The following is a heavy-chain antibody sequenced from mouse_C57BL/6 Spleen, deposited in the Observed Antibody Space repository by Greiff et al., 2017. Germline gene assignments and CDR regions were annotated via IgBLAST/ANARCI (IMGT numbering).Heavy chain of an antibody. CDR2: IDPETGDT. Sequence: VQLQQSGAELVRPGASVKLSCTASGYTIKDDYMHWVKQRPEQGLEWIGGIDPETGDTEYAPKFQGKATITADTSSNTAYLQLSSLPSEDTAAYYCTTGWRMDDWGKGTSVTVSS. J-gene: IGHJ4*01. CDR3: TTGWRMDD. D-gene: IGHD1-1*02. V-gene: IGHV14-4*01. CDR1: GYTIKDDY.